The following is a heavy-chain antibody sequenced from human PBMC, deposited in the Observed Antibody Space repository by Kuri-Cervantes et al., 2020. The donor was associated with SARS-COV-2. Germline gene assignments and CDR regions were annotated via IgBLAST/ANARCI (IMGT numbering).Heavy chain of an antibody. CDR2: MNPNSGNT. V-gene: IGHV1-8*02. D-gene: IGHD6-19*01. CDR1: GYTFTSYD. J-gene: IGHJ3*02. Sequence: ASVKVSCKASGYTFTSYDINWVRQATGQGLEWMGWMNPNSGNTGYAQKFQGRVTMTRNTSVSTAYMELSSLRSEDTAVYYCARGPPGSGWFSIWGQGTMVPSPQ. CDR3: ARGPPGSGWFSI.